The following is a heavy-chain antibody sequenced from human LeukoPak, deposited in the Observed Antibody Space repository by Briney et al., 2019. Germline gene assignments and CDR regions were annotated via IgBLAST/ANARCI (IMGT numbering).Heavy chain of an antibody. CDR1: GGSISSSSYY. J-gene: IGHJ4*02. Sequence: SETLSLTCTVSGGSISSSSYYWGWIRQPPGKGLEWIGSIYYSGSTYYNPSLKSRVTISVDTSKNQFSLKLSSVTAADTAVYYCARVNAVAGHNFDYWGQGTLVTVSS. D-gene: IGHD6-19*01. CDR3: ARVNAVAGHNFDY. CDR2: IYYSGST. V-gene: IGHV4-39*07.